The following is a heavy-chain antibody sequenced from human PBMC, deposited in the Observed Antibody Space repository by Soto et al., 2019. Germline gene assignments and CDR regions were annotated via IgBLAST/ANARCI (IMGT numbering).Heavy chain of an antibody. Sequence: QVQLQESGPGLVKPSETLSLTCTVSRCSTNFYYWSWIRQPPGEGLEWIGYIYYSGSTNYTPSLKSRVTISLDTSKNQSSLNLSSVTAADTAVYYCARRPHHHLDYWGRGTLVTVSS. CDR2: IYYSGST. V-gene: IGHV4-59*01. CDR1: RCSTNFYY. CDR3: ARRPHHHLDY. J-gene: IGHJ4*02.